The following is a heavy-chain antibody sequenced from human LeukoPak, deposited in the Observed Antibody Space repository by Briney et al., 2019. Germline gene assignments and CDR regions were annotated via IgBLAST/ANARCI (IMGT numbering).Heavy chain of an antibody. CDR2: IKQDGSEK. V-gene: IGHV3-7*01. Sequence: GGXXXXSXAXSGFTFSSXWMSWVRQAPGKGLEWVANIKQDGSEKYYVDSVKGRFTISRDKAKNSLYLQMYSLRAEDTAVYYCARNTNYFDNYCMDVWGKGTTVTVSS. J-gene: IGHJ6*03. CDR1: GFTFSSXW. D-gene: IGHD3-22*01. CDR3: ARNTNYFDNYCMDV.